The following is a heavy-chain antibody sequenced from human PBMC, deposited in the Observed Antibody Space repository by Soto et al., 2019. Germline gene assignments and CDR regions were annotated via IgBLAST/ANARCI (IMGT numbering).Heavy chain of an antibody. CDR2: AYWDDDN. CDR1: GFSLSTTGVG. Sequence: QITLKESGPTLVKPTQTLTLTCSFSGFSLSTTGVGVGWIRQPPGKALEWLGFAYWDDDNRYSPSLKSRLTITKATSGNHVVLTKTNMDPLDTATYFCAHRRGWYNWDDANFDYWGQGTLVTVSS. V-gene: IGHV2-5*02. D-gene: IGHD1-20*01. CDR3: AHRRGWYNWDDANFDY. J-gene: IGHJ4*02.